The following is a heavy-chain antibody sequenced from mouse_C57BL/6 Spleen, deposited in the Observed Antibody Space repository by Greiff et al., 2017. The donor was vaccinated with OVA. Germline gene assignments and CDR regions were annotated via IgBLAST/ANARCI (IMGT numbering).Heavy chain of an antibody. J-gene: IGHJ3*01. Sequence: ESGPGLVKPSQSLSLTCSVTGYSITSGYYWNWIRQFPGNKLEWMGYISYDGSNNYNPSFKNRISITRDTTRNQFFLKLNTVTTEDTATDYCAGVIHYYGSSFDAYWGQGTLVTVSA. V-gene: IGHV3-6*01. CDR1: GYSITSGYY. CDR2: ISYDGSN. CDR3: AGVIHYYGSSFDAY. D-gene: IGHD1-1*01.